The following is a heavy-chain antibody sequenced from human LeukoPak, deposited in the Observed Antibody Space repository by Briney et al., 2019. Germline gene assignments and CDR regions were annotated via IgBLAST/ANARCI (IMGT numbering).Heavy chain of an antibody. D-gene: IGHD2-21*02. CDR3: ARTAGGGDY. Sequence: SETLSLTCAVYGGSFSGYYWSWIRQPPGKGLEWIGEINHSGSTNYNPSLKSRVTISVDTSKNQFSLKLSFVTAADTAVYYCARTAGGGDYWGQGTLVTVSS. CDR2: INHSGST. CDR1: GGSFSGYY. V-gene: IGHV4-34*01. J-gene: IGHJ4*02.